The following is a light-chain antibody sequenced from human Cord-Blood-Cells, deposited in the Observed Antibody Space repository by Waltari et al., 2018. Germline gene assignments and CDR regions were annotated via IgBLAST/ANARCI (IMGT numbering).Light chain of an antibody. CDR2: KVA. J-gene: IGKJ4*01. Sequence: DVVMTQSPLSLPVTLGQPASISCRSSQSLVHSDGNTYLNWFQQRPGQSPMRLIYKVANRDAGVPDRFSGSGSGTDFTLKISRVEAEDVGVYYCMQGTHWPPTFGGGTKVEIK. CDR3: MQGTHWPPT. V-gene: IGKV2-30*02. CDR1: QSLVHSDGNTY.